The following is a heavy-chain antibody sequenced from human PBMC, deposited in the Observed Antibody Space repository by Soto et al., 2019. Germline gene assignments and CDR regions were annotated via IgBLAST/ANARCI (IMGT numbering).Heavy chain of an antibody. V-gene: IGHV4-31*03. CDR1: GDCLSRRGFY. CDR2: ISYSGAT. CDR3: ARQSTITGNYYFDH. D-gene: IGHD5-12*01. Sequence: PLETLSLTCPVAGDCLSRRGFYWNWIRHLPGKGLEWIGYISYSGATYYSPSLKSRLTISMDTSKNHFSLNLTSVTAADTAIYYCARQSTITGNYYFDHWGPGTLVPVSS. J-gene: IGHJ4*02.